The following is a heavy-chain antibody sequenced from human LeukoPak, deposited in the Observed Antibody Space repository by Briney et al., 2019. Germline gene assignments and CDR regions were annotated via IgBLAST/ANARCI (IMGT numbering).Heavy chain of an antibody. CDR3: ATSHDVKTAPYDL. CDR2: MFTSGST. Sequence: SETLSLTCTVSGGSISSGGYYWSWIRQHPGKGLEWIGYMFTSGSTDYNPSLKSRVTMSVDTSKNQLSMELRFLTAADTAVYYCATSHDVKTAPYDLWGQGTLVTVSS. J-gene: IGHJ5*02. CDR1: GGSISSGGYY. V-gene: IGHV4-61*08. D-gene: IGHD2-21*01.